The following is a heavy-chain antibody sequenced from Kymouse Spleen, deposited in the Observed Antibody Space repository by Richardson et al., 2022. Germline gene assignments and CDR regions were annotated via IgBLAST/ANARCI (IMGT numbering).Heavy chain of an antibody. CDR3: ARVPVDTGHAFDI. Sequence: EVQLVESGGGLIQPGGSLRLSCAASGFTVSSNYMSWVRQAPGKGLEWVSVIYSGGSTYYADSVKGRFTISRDNSKNTLYLQMNSLRAEDTAVYYCARVPVDTGHAFDIWGQGTMVTVSS. CDR2: IYSGGST. CDR1: GFTVSSNY. V-gene: IGHV3-53*01. D-gene: IGHD5-18,IGHD5-18*01. J-gene: IGHJ3*02.